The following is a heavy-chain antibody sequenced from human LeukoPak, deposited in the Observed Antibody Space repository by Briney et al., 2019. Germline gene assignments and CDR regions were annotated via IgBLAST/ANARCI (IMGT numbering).Heavy chain of an antibody. CDR1: GYTFTSYD. V-gene: IGHV1-8*01. CDR3: ARTGLLWFGELSQLDY. D-gene: IGHD3-10*01. CDR2: MNPNSGNT. Sequence: GASVKVSCKASGYTFTSYDINWVRQATGQGLEWMGWMNPNSGNTGYAQKFQGRVTMTRNTSISTAYMELSSLGSEDTAVYYCARTGLLWFGELSQLDYWGQGTLVTVSS. J-gene: IGHJ4*02.